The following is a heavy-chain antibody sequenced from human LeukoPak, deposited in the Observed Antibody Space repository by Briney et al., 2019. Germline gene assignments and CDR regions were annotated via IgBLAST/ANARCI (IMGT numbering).Heavy chain of an antibody. CDR3: ARGGRDNWNGDAFDI. Sequence: GGSLRLSCAASGFTFSSYDMHWVRQATGKGLEWVSAIGTAGDTYYPGSVKGRFTISRENAKNSLYLQMNSLRAGDTAVYYCARGGRDNWNGDAFDIWGQGTMVTVSS. CDR1: GFTFSSYD. CDR2: IGTAGDT. J-gene: IGHJ3*02. D-gene: IGHD1-1*01. V-gene: IGHV3-13*01.